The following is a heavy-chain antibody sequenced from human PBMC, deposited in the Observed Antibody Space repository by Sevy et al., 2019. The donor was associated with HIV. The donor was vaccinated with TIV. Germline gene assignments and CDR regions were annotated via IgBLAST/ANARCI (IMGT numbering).Heavy chain of an antibody. CDR1: GYTFTTYW. Sequence: GESLKVSGKVSGYTFTTYWIAWVRRMPGKGLEWIGDIYPGDSDTRYSPSFQGQVSMSVDKPITIAYLQWSSLKASDTGMYYCARVSHDILTGYFDYWGQGTLVTVSS. CDR3: ARVSHDILTGYFDY. CDR2: IYPGDSDT. V-gene: IGHV5-51*04. D-gene: IGHD3-9*01. J-gene: IGHJ4*02.